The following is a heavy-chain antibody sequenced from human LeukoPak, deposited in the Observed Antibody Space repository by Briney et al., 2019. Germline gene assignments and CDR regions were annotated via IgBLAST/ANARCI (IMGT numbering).Heavy chain of an antibody. CDR1: GFKFSSYG. Sequence: GGSLRLSCAASGFKFSSYGMHWVRQAPGKGLEWVAVIWYDGSNKYYADSVKGRFTISRDNSKNTLFLQMNNLRAEDTAVYYCATRDGSPGYWGQGTLVSVSS. V-gene: IGHV3-33*01. D-gene: IGHD5-24*01. CDR2: IWYDGSNK. CDR3: ATRDGSPGY. J-gene: IGHJ4*02.